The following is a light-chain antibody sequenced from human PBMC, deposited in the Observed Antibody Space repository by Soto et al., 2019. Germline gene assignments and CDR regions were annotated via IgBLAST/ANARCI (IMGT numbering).Light chain of an antibody. CDR2: GAS. Sequence: EVVLTQSPGTLSLSPGERATLSCRASQSVSSSCLSWYQQKPGQAPRLLIYGASSRATGIPDRFSGSGSGTDFTLTISRLEPEDFAVYYCQQYDNSRLTFGGGTKVEIK. V-gene: IGKV3-20*01. J-gene: IGKJ4*01. CDR3: QQYDNSRLT. CDR1: QSVSSSC.